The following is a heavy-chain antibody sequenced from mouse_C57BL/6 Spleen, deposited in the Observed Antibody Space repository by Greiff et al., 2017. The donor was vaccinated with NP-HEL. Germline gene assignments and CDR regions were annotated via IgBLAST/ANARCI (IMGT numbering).Heavy chain of an antibody. CDR2: IYPGSGST. D-gene: IGHD1-1*01. CDR3: ARGDYSGSSYSFDY. J-gene: IGHJ2*01. V-gene: IGHV1-55*01. CDR1: GYTFTSYW. Sequence: QVQLQQPGAELVKPGASVKMSCKASGYTFTSYWITWVKQRPGQGLEWIGDIYPGSGSTNYNEKFKSQATLTVDTSSSTAYMQLSSLTSEDSAVYYCARGDYSGSSYSFDYLGQGTTLTVSS.